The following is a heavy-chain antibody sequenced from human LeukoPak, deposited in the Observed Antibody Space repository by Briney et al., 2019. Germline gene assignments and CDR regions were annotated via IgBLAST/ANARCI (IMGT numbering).Heavy chain of an antibody. D-gene: IGHD3-3*01. CDR2: MNPNSGNT. CDR1: GYTFTSYD. Sequence: ASVKVSCKASGYTFTSYDINWVRQATGQGLEWMGWMNPNSGNTGYAQKIQGRVTMTRNTSISTAYMELSSLRSEDTAVYYFARSYDFWSGQKFDPWGQGTLVTVSS. CDR3: ARSYDFWSGQKFDP. V-gene: IGHV1-8*01. J-gene: IGHJ5*02.